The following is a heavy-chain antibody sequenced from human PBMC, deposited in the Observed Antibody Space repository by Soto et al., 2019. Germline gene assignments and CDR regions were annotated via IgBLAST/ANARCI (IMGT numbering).Heavy chain of an antibody. CDR2: ISSSGSTI. D-gene: IGHD5-12*01. CDR1: GFTFRDYY. Sequence: GGSLRLSCAASGFTFRDYYMSWIRQAPGKGLEWVSYISSSGSTIYYADSVKGRFTISRDNAKNSLYLQMNSLRAEDTAVYYCARTDGYSGYETYYFDYWGQGTLVTVSS. CDR3: ARTDGYSGYETYYFDY. J-gene: IGHJ4*02. V-gene: IGHV3-11*01.